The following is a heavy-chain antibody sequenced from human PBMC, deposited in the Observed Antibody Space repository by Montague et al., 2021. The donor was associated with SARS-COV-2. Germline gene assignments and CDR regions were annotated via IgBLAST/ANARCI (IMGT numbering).Heavy chain of an antibody. J-gene: IGHJ6*02. D-gene: IGHD5-24*01. CDR2: ISSSGSTI. CDR3: ATMATDLYYNGMDV. CDR1: GFTFSSYE. V-gene: IGHV3-48*03. Sequence: ILSCAASGFTFSSYEMNWVRQAPGKGLEWVSYISSSGSTISYADSVKGRFTISRDNAKDSLYLQMNSLRAEDTAVYYCATMATDLYYNGMDVWGQGTTVTVSS.